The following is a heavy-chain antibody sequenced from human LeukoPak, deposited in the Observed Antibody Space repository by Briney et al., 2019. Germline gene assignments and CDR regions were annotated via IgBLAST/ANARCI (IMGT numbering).Heavy chain of an antibody. D-gene: IGHD2-2*01. CDR2: ISYDGSNK. V-gene: IGHV3-30*04. CDR1: GFTFSSYA. Sequence: GGSLRLSCAASGFTFSSYAMHWARQAPGKGLEWVAVISYDGSNKYYADSVKGRFTISRDNSKNTLYLQMNSLRAEDTAVYYCARVMGVPAATRPYYYYGMDVWGQGTTVTVSS. J-gene: IGHJ6*02. CDR3: ARVMGVPAATRPYYYYGMDV.